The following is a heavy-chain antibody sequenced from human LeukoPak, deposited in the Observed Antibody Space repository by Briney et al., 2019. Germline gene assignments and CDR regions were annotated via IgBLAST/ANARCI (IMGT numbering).Heavy chain of an antibody. CDR2: IYYSGST. J-gene: IGHJ1*01. D-gene: IGHD6-19*01. V-gene: IGHV4-39*07. CDR3: ARGPAKYSSGWYTYFQH. CDR1: GGSISSSSYY. Sequence: PSETLSLTCTVSGGSISSSSYYWGWIRQPPGKGLEWIGSIYYSGSTYYNPSLKSRVTISVDTSKNQFSLKLSSVTAADTAVYYCARGPAKYSSGWYTYFQHWGQGTLVTVSS.